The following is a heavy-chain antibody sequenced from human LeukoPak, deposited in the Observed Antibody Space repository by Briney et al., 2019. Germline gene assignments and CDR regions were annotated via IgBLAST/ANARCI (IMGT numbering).Heavy chain of an antibody. D-gene: IGHD3-9*01. CDR2: ISYDGSNK. J-gene: IGHJ4*02. V-gene: IGHV3-30-3*01. CDR1: GFTFSSYA. Sequence: PGGSLRLSCAASGFTFSSYAMHWVRQAPGKGLEWVAVISYDGSNKYYADSVKGRFTISRDNSKNTLYLQMNSLRAEDTAVYYCARDLGYDTDVGSGSDYWGQGTLVTVSS. CDR3: ARDLGYDTDVGSGSDY.